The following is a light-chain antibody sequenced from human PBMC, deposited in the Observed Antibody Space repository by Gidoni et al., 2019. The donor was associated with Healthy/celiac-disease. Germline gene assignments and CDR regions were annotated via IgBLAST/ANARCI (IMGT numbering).Light chain of an antibody. Sequence: EIVMAQSPATLSVSPGERATLSCRASQSVSSNLAWYQQQPGQAPRLLIYGASTRATGIPARFSGRGSRTEFTLTISSLESEDFAVYYCQQGFTFGPGTKVEIK. CDR2: GAS. V-gene: IGKV3-15*01. J-gene: IGKJ3*01. CDR1: QSVSSN. CDR3: QQGFT.